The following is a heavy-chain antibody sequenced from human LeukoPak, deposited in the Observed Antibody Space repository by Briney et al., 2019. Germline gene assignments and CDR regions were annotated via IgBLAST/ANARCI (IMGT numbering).Heavy chain of an antibody. J-gene: IGHJ4*02. CDR2: MFHSGNT. Sequence: SETLSLTCTVSGGSISSSSYYWGWIRQPPGKGLEWIGSMFHSGNTFYNPSLKSRVTISVDTSKDQFSLKLSSVTAADTAVYYCAIHPITIFGEFIDSPNYFDYWGQGTLVTVSS. CDR3: AIHPITIFGEFIDSPNYFDY. D-gene: IGHD3-3*01. CDR1: GGSISSSSYY. V-gene: IGHV4-39*01.